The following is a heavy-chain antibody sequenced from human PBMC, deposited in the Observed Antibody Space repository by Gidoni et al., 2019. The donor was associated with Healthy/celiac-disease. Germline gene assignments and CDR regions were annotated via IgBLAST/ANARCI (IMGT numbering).Heavy chain of an antibody. V-gene: IGHV3-21*01. Sequence: EVQLVESGGGLVKPGGSLRLSCAASGFTFSSYSMNWVRQAPGKGLEWVSSISSSSSYIYYADSVKGRFTISRDNTKNSLYLQMNSLRAEDTAVYYCARVECSSTSCYYYYYYGMDVLGQGTTVTVSS. D-gene: IGHD2-2*01. J-gene: IGHJ6*02. CDR1: GFTFSSYS. CDR3: ARVECSSTSCYYYYYYGMDV. CDR2: ISSSSSYI.